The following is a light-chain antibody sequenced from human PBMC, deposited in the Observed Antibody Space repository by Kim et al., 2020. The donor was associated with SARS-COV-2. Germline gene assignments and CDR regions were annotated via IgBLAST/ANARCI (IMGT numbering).Light chain of an antibody. CDR2: STS. Sequence: SASVGDRVIITRRTSETVDTSLNWYRQKPGKAPEALIFSTSSLQTGVPSRFSGSRSGPDFTLTISILQPEDFATYYCQQTYRIPYTFGQGTKLEI. V-gene: IGKV1-39*01. CDR1: ETVDTS. CDR3: QQTYRIPYT. J-gene: IGKJ2*01.